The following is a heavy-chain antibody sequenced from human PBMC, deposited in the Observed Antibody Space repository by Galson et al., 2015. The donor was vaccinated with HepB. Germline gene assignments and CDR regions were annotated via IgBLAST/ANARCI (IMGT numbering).Heavy chain of an antibody. J-gene: IGHJ3*02. CDR2: IDWDDDK. CDR1: GFSLRTSGMC. V-gene: IGHV2-70*01. Sequence: PALVKPPQTLTLTCTFSGFSLRTSGMCVSWIRQPPGKALEWLALIDWDDDKYYSTSLKTRLTISKDTTNNQVVLTMTNMDPVDTATYYCARTPDYYGSGYDAFDIWGQGTMVTVSS. CDR3: ARTPDYYGSGYDAFDI. D-gene: IGHD3-10*01.